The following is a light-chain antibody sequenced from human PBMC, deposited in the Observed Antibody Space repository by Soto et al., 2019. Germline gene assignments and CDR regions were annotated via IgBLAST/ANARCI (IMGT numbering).Light chain of an antibody. Sequence: EIMLTQSPATLSLSPGERATLSCRASQSVSSYLAWYQQKPGQAPRLLIYDASNRATGIPARFSGSGSGTDFTLTISSLEPEDFAVYYCHQRQYWPPITFGQGTRLEI. CDR3: HQRQYWPPIT. V-gene: IGKV3-11*01. CDR2: DAS. J-gene: IGKJ5*01. CDR1: QSVSSY.